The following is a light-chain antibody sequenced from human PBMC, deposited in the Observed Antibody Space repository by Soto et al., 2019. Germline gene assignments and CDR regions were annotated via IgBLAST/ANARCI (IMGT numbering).Light chain of an antibody. Sequence: QSALTQPPSASGSPGQSLTISCTGTSRDVGAYNYVSWYQQHPGTAPKAIIYEVSKRPSGVPDRFAGAKSGNTASLTVSGLQAEDEADYYCSSYAGSYYVFGTGTKLTVL. CDR1: SRDVGAYNY. CDR2: EVS. V-gene: IGLV2-8*01. J-gene: IGLJ1*01. CDR3: SSYAGSYYV.